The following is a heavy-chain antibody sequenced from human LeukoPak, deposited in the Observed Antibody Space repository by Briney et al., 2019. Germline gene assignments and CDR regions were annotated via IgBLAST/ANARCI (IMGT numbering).Heavy chain of an antibody. Sequence: PGGSLRLSCAASGFTFSSYDMHWVRQATGKGLEWVSAIGTAGDTYYPGSVKGRFTISRENAKNSLYLQMNSLRAGDTAVYYCARGLSPGGWYEFGYWGQGTLVTVSS. V-gene: IGHV3-13*01. CDR1: GFTFSSYD. J-gene: IGHJ4*02. CDR2: IGTAGDT. CDR3: ARGLSPGGWYEFGY. D-gene: IGHD6-19*01.